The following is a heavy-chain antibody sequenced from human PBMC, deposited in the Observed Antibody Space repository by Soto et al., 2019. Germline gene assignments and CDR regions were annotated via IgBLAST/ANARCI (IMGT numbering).Heavy chain of an antibody. Sequence: GGSLGLSCAASGFTFISYGMHWVRQAPGKGLEWVSAISGSGGSTYYADSVKGRFTISRDNSKNTLYLQMNSLKTEDTAVYYCTRHSSGYYYAYGMDVWGQGTTVTVSS. CDR3: TRHSSGYYYAYGMDV. CDR2: ISGSGGST. V-gene: IGHV3-23*01. CDR1: GFTFISYG. D-gene: IGHD3-22*01. J-gene: IGHJ6*02.